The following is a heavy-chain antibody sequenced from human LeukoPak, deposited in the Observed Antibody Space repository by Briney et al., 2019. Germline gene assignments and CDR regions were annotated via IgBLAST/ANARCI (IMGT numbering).Heavy chain of an antibody. CDR1: GFTFSSYG. D-gene: IGHD2-2*01. V-gene: IGHV3-30*18. CDR2: ISYDGSNK. CDR3: AKAREDIVVVPAAMGSLTYYYYGMDV. Sequence: GGSLRLSCAASGFTFSSYGMHWVRQAPGKGLEWVAVISYDGSNKYYADSVKGRFTISRDKSKNTLYLQMNSLRAEDTAVYYCAKAREDIVVVPAAMGSLTYYYYGMDVWGKGTTVTVSS. J-gene: IGHJ6*04.